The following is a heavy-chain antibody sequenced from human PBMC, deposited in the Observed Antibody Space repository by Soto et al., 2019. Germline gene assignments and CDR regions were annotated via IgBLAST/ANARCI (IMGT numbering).Heavy chain of an antibody. CDR3: AKGGYYYDSSGYSPWYYYGMDV. V-gene: IGHV3-9*01. CDR1: GFTFDDYA. J-gene: IGHJ6*02. Sequence: PGGSLRLACAASGFTFDDYAIHWVRQAAGRGLEWVSGISLNSGSIGYADSVKGRFTISRDNAKNFLYLQMNSLRAEDTALYYCAKGGYYYDSSGYSPWYYYGMDVWGQGTTVTVSS. D-gene: IGHD3-22*01. CDR2: ISLNSGSI.